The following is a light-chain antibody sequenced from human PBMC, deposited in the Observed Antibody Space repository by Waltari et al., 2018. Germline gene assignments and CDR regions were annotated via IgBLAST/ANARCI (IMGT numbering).Light chain of an antibody. CDR2: KAS. V-gene: IGKV1-5*03. J-gene: IGKJ1*01. CDR1: RDISTK. Sequence: TFRASRDISTKLAWYQQKPGRAPILLIYKASSLESGVPARFSGSGSGTEFTLTISSLQPDDFATYYCQEYVDDLWTFGQGTKVEIK. CDR3: QEYVDDLWT.